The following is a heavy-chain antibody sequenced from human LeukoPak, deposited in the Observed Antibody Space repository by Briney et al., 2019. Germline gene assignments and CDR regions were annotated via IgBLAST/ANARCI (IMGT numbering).Heavy chain of an antibody. CDR3: VSFYETY. V-gene: IGHV3-33*03. CDR2: IWFDGSNK. Sequence: TGGSLRLSCAASGFTFHNYAMHWVRQAPGKGLEWVAVIWFDGSNKYYSDSVKGRFTISKDNAKNTVYLQMNSLRAEDTAVYYCVSFYETYWGRGTLVTVSS. J-gene: IGHJ4*02. CDR1: GFTFHNYA. D-gene: IGHD2/OR15-2a*01.